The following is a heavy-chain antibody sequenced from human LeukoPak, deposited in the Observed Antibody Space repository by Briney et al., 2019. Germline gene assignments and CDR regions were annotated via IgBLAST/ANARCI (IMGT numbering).Heavy chain of an antibody. CDR1: GGSFSGYY. D-gene: IGHD3-10*01. J-gene: IGHJ4*02. CDR3: ARGAHYYYGSGSCYSFDY. Sequence: SETLSLTCAVYGGSFSGYYWSWIRQPPGKGLEWIGEINHSGSTNYNPSLKSRVTISVDTSKNQFSLKLSSVTAADTAVYYCARGAHYYYGSGSCYSFDYWGQGTLVTVSS. V-gene: IGHV4-34*01. CDR2: INHSGST.